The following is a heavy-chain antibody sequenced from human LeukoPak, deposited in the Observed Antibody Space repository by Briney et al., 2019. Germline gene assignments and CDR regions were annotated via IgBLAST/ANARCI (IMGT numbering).Heavy chain of an antibody. Sequence: SETLSLTCAVYGGSFSGYYWGWIRQPPGKGLEWIGEINHSGSTNYNPSLKSRVTISVDTSKNQFSLKLSSVTAADTAVYYCARGWGPYYFDYWGQGTLVTVSS. J-gene: IGHJ4*02. CDR1: GGSFSGYY. CDR2: INHSGST. CDR3: ARGWGPYYFDY. D-gene: IGHD3-16*01. V-gene: IGHV4-34*01.